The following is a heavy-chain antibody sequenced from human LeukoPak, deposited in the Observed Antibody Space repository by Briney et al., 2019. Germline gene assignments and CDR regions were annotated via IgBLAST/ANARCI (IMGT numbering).Heavy chain of an antibody. CDR3: ARPFMVRGVIPTDAFDI. CDR1: GGSISSGSYY. CDR2: IYTSGST. D-gene: IGHD3-10*01. V-gene: IGHV4-61*02. J-gene: IGHJ3*02. Sequence: PSETLSLTCTVSGGSISSGSYYWSWLRQPAGKGLEWIGRIYTSGSTNYNPSLKSRVTISVDTSKNQFSLKLSSVTAADTAVYYCARPFMVRGVIPTDAFDIWGQGTKVTVSS.